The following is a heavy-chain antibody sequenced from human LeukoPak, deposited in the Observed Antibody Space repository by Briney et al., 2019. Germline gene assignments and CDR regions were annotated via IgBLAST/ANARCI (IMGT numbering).Heavy chain of an antibody. V-gene: IGHV3-21*01. CDR2: ISSSSSYI. J-gene: IGHJ4*02. CDR3: ARDYYYDSGGYYSNLDY. CDR1: GFTFSSYS. Sequence: GGSLRLSCAASGFTFSSYSMNWARQAPGKGLEWVSAISSSSSYIYYADSVKGRFTISRDNAKNSLYLQMNSLRAEDTAVYYCARDYYYDSGGYYSNLDYWGQGTLVTVSS. D-gene: IGHD3-22*01.